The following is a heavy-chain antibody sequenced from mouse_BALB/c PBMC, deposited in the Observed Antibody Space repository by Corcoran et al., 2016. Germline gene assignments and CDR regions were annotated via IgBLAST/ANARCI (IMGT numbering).Heavy chain of an antibody. V-gene: IGHV14-3*02. J-gene: IGHJ1*01. CDR1: GFNIKDTY. Sequence: EVQQQQSGAELVKPGASVKLSCTASGFNIKDTYKHWVKVRPEQGPEWIGRIDPANGNTKYDPKFQGKATIAAVTSSTTAYLQLSSLTSEDTAVYYCARWDWYFDVWGAGTTVTVSS. CDR3: ARWDWYFDV. CDR2: IDPANGNT.